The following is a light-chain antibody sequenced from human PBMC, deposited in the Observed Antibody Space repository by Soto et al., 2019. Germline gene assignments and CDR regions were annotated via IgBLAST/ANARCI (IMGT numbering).Light chain of an antibody. CDR3: QQYGSSPRT. Sequence: EIVLSQSPGTLSLSPGERATLSCRASQRVSSSYLAWYQQKPGQAPRLLIYGASSRATGIPDTFSGSGSGTDFTLTISRLESEDFAVYYCQQYGSSPRTFGQGTKVDIK. J-gene: IGKJ1*01. CDR2: GAS. V-gene: IGKV3-20*01. CDR1: QRVSSSY.